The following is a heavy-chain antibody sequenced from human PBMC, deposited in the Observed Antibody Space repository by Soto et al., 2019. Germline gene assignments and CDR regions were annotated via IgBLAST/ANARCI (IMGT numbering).Heavy chain of an antibody. V-gene: IGHV1-69*06. Sequence: VQLVQSGAEVKKPGSSVKVSCKASGGTLRNYAISWVRQAPGQGLEWMGGIIPIYSTANYAQQFQGRLTITAEKSTRTAYMELCSLRYEDTAVYYCATDSGRYYVGAYWGQGSLVTVSS. CDR2: IIPIYSTA. D-gene: IGHD1-26*01. J-gene: IGHJ4*02. CDR3: ATDSGRYYVGAY. CDR1: GGTLRNYA.